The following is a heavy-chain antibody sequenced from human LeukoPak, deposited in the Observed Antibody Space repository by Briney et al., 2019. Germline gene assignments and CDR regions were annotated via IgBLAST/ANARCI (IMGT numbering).Heavy chain of an antibody. CDR3: ASGARYSSGWYYWFDP. D-gene: IGHD6-19*01. Sequence: SVKVSCKASGGTFSSYAISWVRQAPGQGLEWMGGIIPIFGTANYAQKFQGRVTITADESTSTAYMELSSLRSEDTAAYYCASGARYSSGWYYWFDPWGQGTLVTVSS. CDR2: IIPIFGTA. V-gene: IGHV1-69*01. J-gene: IGHJ5*02. CDR1: GGTFSSYA.